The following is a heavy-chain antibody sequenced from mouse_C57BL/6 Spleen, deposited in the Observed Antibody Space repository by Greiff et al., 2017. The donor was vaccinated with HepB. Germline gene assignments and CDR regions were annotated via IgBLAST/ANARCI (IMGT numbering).Heavy chain of an antibody. Sequence: VHVKQSGAELVRPGASVKLSCTASGFNIKDDYMHWVKQRPEQGLEWIGWIDPENGDTEYASKFQGKATITADTSSNTAYLQLSSLTSEDTAVYYCTNTVVRYFDVWGTGTTVTVSS. V-gene: IGHV14-4*01. CDR1: GFNIKDDY. D-gene: IGHD1-1*01. J-gene: IGHJ1*03. CDR2: IDPENGDT. CDR3: TNTVVRYFDV.